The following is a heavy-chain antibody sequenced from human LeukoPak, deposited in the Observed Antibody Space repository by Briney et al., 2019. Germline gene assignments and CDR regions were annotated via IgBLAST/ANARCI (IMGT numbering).Heavy chain of an antibody. Sequence: PSETLSLTCTVSGGSISSLYWSWIRQPPGKGLEWIGYIYYSGSTNYNPSLKSRVTISVDTSKNQFSLKLSSVTAADTAVYYCARANYDFWSGYPIYFDYWGQGTLVTVSS. CDR3: ARANYDFWSGYPIYFDY. V-gene: IGHV4-59*11. CDR2: IYYSGST. D-gene: IGHD3-3*01. CDR1: GGSISSLY. J-gene: IGHJ4*02.